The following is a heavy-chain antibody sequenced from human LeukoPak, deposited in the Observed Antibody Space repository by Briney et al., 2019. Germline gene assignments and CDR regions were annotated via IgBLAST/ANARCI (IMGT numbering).Heavy chain of an antibody. D-gene: IGHD4-17*01. V-gene: IGHV1-69*13. CDR2: IIPIFGTA. J-gene: IGHJ3*02. Sequence: ASVKVSCKASGGTFSSYAISWVRQAPGQGLEWMGGIIPIFGTANYAQKFQGRATITADESTSTAYMELSSLRSEDTAVYYCAAPDYAGGPNAFDIWGQGTMVTVSS. CDR3: AAPDYAGGPNAFDI. CDR1: GGTFSSYA.